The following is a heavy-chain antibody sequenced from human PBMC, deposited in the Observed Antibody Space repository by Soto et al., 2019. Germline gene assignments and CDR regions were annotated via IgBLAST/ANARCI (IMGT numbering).Heavy chain of an antibody. D-gene: IGHD6-13*01. CDR2: IIPIFGTA. J-gene: IGHJ6*02. Sequence: SVKVSCKASGGTFSSYAISWVRQAPGQGLECMGGIIPIFGTANYAQKFQGRVTITADKSTSTAYMELSSLRSEDTAVYYCARVQQQLDVGWLYYYYGMDVWGQGTTVTVSS. CDR1: GGTFSSYA. V-gene: IGHV1-69*06. CDR3: ARVQQQLDVGWLYYYYGMDV.